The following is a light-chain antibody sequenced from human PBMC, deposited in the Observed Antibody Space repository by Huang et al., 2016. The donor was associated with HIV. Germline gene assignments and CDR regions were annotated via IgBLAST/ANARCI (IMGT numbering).Light chain of an antibody. CDR3: QQCGSSPLT. CDR2: GAS. CDR1: QSISSNY. Sequence: EIVLTQSPGTLSLSQGERATLSCRARQSISSNYLAWYRQKPGQAPRLLIYGASTRATGIPDRFSGSGSETDFTLTVSRLEPEDFAVYYCQQCGSSPLTFGGGTKVEIK. J-gene: IGKJ4*01. V-gene: IGKV3-20*01.